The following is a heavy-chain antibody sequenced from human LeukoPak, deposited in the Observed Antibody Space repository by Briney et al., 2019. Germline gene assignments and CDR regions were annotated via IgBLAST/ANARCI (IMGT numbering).Heavy chain of an antibody. J-gene: IGHJ3*02. Sequence: PGGSLRLSCAASGFSFSSFAMMWVRQAPGMGLELISAILSGGDVFFYGDSVRGRFTISRDDSTNTLFSQMNNLRADDSAVYYCARDPNGNYVGAFEMWGPGTTVTVSS. CDR3: ARDPNGNYVGAFEM. V-gene: IGHV3-23*01. D-gene: IGHD4-17*01. CDR2: ILSGGDVF. CDR1: GFSFSSFA.